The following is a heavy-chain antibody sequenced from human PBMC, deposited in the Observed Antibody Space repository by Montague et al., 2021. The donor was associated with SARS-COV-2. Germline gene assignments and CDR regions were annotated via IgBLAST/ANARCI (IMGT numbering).Heavy chain of an antibody. V-gene: IGHV4-39*01. CDR2: INYSGST. J-gene: IGHJ5*02. CDR3: VRRGGTYYSGSGGFDP. CDR1: GDSITTTTYY. Sequence: SETLSLTCKVSGDSITTTTYYWVWIRQPPGKGLEWIGSINYSGSTFYNPSLKSRLSMSTDTSTNQFSLRLTSMTAADTAIYYCVRRGGTYYSGSGGFDPWGQGNPGRRLL. D-gene: IGHD3-10*01.